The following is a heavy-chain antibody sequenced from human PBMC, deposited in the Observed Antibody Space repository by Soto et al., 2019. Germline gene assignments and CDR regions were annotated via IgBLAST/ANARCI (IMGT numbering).Heavy chain of an antibody. V-gene: IGHV1-18*01. CDR3: AIANYGDNDY. CDR2: ISASNGNI. D-gene: IGHD4-17*01. Sequence: GASVKVSCKAPGYIFPSSTISWVRQAPGQGLEWMGWISASNGNIKDAQKFQGRLTLTTDTSTSTGYMELGSLTSDDTAMYYCAIANYGDNDYWGQGTLVTVSS. CDR1: GYIFPSST. J-gene: IGHJ4*02.